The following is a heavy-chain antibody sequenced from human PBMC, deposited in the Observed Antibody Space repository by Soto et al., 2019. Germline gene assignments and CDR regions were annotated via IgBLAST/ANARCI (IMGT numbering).Heavy chain of an antibody. D-gene: IGHD6-13*01. Sequence: QVQLVQSGAEVKKPGASVKVSCKASGYIFTDYHIHWVRQAPGQGLEFMGWINTDNGGAGSAQQFEGRVTVTRDTSITTVYLELSNLRSADTAVYFCAKERGSNSLYPSYNWFDTWGQGTLITVSS. CDR1: GYIFTDYH. CDR3: AKERGSNSLYPSYNWFDT. J-gene: IGHJ5*02. V-gene: IGHV1-2*02. CDR2: INTDNGGA.